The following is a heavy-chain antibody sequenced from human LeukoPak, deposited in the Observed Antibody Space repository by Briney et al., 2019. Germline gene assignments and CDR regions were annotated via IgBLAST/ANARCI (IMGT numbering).Heavy chain of an antibody. CDR3: ARVSGRSGPFDY. V-gene: IGHV1-2*04. Sequence: ASVKVSCKASGYTFTGYYMHWVRQAPGQGLEWMGWIDPNGGGTHYALTFQGWVTMTRDTSISTAYMELSSLRSDDTAVYFCARVSGRSGPFDYWGLGTLVTVSS. J-gene: IGHJ4*02. CDR2: IDPNGGGT. CDR1: GYTFTGYY.